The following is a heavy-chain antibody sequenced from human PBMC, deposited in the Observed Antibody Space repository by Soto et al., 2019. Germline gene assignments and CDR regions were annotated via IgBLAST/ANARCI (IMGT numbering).Heavy chain of an antibody. CDR2: TYYRSKWYN. CDR3: ARDPRSSIAARPRSYYYYGMDV. CDR1: GYSVSINSAA. V-gene: IGHV6-1*01. D-gene: IGHD6-6*01. J-gene: IGHJ6*02. Sequence: SHTLSLTCAISGYSVSINSAAWNCIRQSPSRGLEWLGRTYYRSKWYNDYAVSVKSRITINPDTSKNQFSLQLNSVTPEDTAVYYCARDPRSSIAARPRSYYYYGMDVWGQGTTVTVSS.